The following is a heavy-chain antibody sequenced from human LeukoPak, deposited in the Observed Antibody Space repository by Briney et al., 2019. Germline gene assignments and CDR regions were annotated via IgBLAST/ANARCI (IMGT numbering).Heavy chain of an antibody. Sequence: GGSLRLSCAASGFTFSSYWMSWVRQAPGKGLEWVANIKQDGSEKCYVDSVKGRFTISRDNAKNSLYLQMNSLRAEDTAVYYCARDEDCGGDCYPDNWFDPWGQGTLVTVSS. D-gene: IGHD2-21*01. J-gene: IGHJ5*02. CDR3: ARDEDCGGDCYPDNWFDP. CDR2: IKQDGSEK. CDR1: GFTFSSYW. V-gene: IGHV3-7*01.